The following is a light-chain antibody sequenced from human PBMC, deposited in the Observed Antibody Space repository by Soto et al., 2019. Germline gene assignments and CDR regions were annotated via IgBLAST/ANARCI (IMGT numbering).Light chain of an antibody. J-gene: IGKJ1*01. V-gene: IGKV3-15*01. CDR2: GTS. CDR1: ESVGSN. CDR3: QQYRTWPSGT. Sequence: EIVMTQSPATLSVSPGERATLSCRASESVGSNLAWYQQKPGQAPRLLIYGTSTRATGIPARFSGSRSGAEFTLTISSLQSADFAVYYCQQYRTWPSGTFGQGTKVEIK.